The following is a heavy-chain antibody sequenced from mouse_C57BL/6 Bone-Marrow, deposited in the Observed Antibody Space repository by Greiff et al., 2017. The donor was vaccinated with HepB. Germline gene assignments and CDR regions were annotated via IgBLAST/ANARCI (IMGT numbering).Heavy chain of an antibody. D-gene: IGHD2-5*01. V-gene: IGHV1-15*01. J-gene: IGHJ3*01. CDR3: TRNSKGSWFAY. CDR2: IDPDTGVT. Sequence: VQLLQSGAELVRPGASVTLSCKASGYTFTDYEMHWVKQTPVHGLEWIGAIDPDTGVTAYNQKFKGKAIRTAYKSSSTVYIEHRSLTSEASAVCYYTRNSKGSWFAYWGQGTLVTVS. CDR1: GYTFTDYE.